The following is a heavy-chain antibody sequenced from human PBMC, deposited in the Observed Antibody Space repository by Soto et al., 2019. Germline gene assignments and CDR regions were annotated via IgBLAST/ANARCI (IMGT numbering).Heavy chain of an antibody. D-gene: IGHD2-2*01. CDR1: GGSFSGYY. Sequence: KPSETLSLTCAVYGGSFSGYYWSWIRQPPGKGPEWIGEINHSGSTNYNPSLKSRVTISVDTSKNQFSLKLSSVTAADTAVYYCARSGPAGPGYFDYWGQGTLVTVSS. V-gene: IGHV4-34*01. CDR2: INHSGST. CDR3: ARSGPAGPGYFDY. J-gene: IGHJ4*02.